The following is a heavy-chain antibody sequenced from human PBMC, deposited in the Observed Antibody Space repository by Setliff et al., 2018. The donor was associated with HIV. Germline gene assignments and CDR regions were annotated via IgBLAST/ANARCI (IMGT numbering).Heavy chain of an antibody. CDR2: ISYDGSEK. CDR1: GFTFSFYG. CDR3: TAGHYGPNP. Sequence: GGSLRLSCAASGFTFSFYGMYWVRQAPGKGLEWVAGISYDGSEKYYTDSVKGRFTISRDNSKNTLYLQMNSLRGEDTAMYYCTAGHYGPNPWGQGTPVTVSS. J-gene: IGHJ5*02. D-gene: IGHD3-10*01. V-gene: IGHV3-30*03.